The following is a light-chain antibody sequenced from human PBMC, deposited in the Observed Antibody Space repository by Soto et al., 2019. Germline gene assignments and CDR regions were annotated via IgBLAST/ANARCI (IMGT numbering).Light chain of an antibody. CDR3: MQGTSWPWT. CDR1: QSVLHSHGYHY. Sequence: DIVMTQSPLLRSVLPEEPGPFSCRPHQSVLHSHGYHYLDWYLQKPGQSPQXMIYLASNRASGVPDRFSGSGSGTDFTLKISRVEAEDVGVYYCMQGTSWPWTFGQGTKVDI. CDR2: LAS. J-gene: IGKJ1*01. V-gene: IGKV2-28*01.